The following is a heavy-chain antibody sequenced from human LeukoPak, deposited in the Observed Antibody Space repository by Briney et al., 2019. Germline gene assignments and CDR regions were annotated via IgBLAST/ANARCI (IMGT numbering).Heavy chain of an antibody. Sequence: SETLSLTCSVSGGSISSSTYYWGWLRQPPGKGLEWIGNIYNSGSTYYNPSLKSRVTISVDTSKNQFSLKLSSVTAADTAVYYCARQAYSSNLGWFDPWSQGTLVTVSS. CDR2: IYNSGST. CDR3: ARQAYSSNLGWFDP. J-gene: IGHJ5*02. D-gene: IGHD6-13*01. CDR1: GGSISSSTYY. V-gene: IGHV4-39*01.